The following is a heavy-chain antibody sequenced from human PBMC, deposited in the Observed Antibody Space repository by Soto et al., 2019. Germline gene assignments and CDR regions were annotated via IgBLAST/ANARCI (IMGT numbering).Heavy chain of an antibody. J-gene: IGHJ4*02. D-gene: IGHD2-2*02. Sequence: ASVKVSFKASGYTFTSYAMHWVRQAPGQRLEWMGWINAGNGNTKYSQKFQGRVTITRDTSASTAYMELSSLRSEDTAVYYCARDMGYCSSSSCYNPLFDYWGQGTLVTVS. V-gene: IGHV1-3*01. CDR2: INAGNGNT. CDR1: GYTFTSYA. CDR3: ARDMGYCSSSSCYNPLFDY.